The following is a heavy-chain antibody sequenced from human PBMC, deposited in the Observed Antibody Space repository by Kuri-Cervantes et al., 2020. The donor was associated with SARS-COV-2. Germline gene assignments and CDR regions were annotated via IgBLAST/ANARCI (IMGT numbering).Heavy chain of an antibody. V-gene: IGHV3-23*01. CDR1: GFTFDSYG. Sequence: GSLRLSCAASGFTFDSYGMSWVRQAPGKGLEWVSGISGSGNSRYYADSVKGRFTVSRDNSKNTLYMLINSLRAEDTAVYYCAKGEYCSGSSCYREGVPLFDYWGQGTLVTVSS. CDR3: AKGEYCSGSSCYREGVPLFDY. CDR2: ISGSGNSR. J-gene: IGHJ4*02. D-gene: IGHD2-2*01.